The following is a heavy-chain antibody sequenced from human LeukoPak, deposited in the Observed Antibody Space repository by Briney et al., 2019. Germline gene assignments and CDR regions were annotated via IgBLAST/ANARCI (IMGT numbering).Heavy chain of an antibody. CDR2: ISSSSSYI. D-gene: IGHD1-26*01. Sequence: PGGSLRLSCAASGFTFSSYSMNWVRQAPGKGLEWVSPISSSSSYIYYADSVKGRFTISRDDSRSSLYLQMNSLRTEDTAVYYCAKDATGGRITLGGQGTLATVSS. CDR3: AKDATGGRITL. J-gene: IGHJ4*02. V-gene: IGHV3-21*06. CDR1: GFTFSSYS.